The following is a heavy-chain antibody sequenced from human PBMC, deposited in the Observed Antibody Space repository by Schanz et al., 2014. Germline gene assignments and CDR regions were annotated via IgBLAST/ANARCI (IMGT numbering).Heavy chain of an antibody. D-gene: IGHD3-10*01. V-gene: IGHV1-18*01. J-gene: IGHJ6*02. CDR1: GYPFFSYC. CDR3: ARAKRFGDMDV. Sequence: QVQVVQSGAGVKNPWAFVEGSWKGSGYPFFSYCIQWVRQAPGQGLEWMGWISAYNGHTDYAQKLQGRVTLTTDTSTSTAYMELRNLRSDDTAVYYCARAKRFGDMDVWGQGTTVTVSS. CDR2: ISAYNGHT.